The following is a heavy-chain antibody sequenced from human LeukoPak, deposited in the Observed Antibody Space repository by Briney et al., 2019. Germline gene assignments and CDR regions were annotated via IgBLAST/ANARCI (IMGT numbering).Heavy chain of an antibody. CDR2: ISSYNGNT. Sequence: ASVKVSCKASGYTFSSDGISWVRQAPGQGLEWMGWISSYNGNTKYAEKLQGRVTMTTDTSTSTAYMELRSLRSDDTAVYYCARDSGERGSGSYLIAYWGQGTLVTVSS. J-gene: IGHJ4*02. V-gene: IGHV1-18*01. CDR1: GYTFSSDG. D-gene: IGHD3-10*01. CDR3: ARDSGERGSGSYLIAY.